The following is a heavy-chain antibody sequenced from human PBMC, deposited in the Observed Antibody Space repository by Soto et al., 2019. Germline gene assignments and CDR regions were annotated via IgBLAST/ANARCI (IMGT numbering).Heavy chain of an antibody. J-gene: IGHJ3*02. CDR3: ARDYRDDYAFDI. D-gene: IGHD3-16*01. CDR1: GGSVSNFY. V-gene: IGHV4-4*07. CDR2: IYTSGST. Sequence: SETMSLTCTVSGGSVSNFYWSWIRQPAGKGLEWIGRIYTSGSTNYNPSLKSRVTMSVDTSKNQFSLKLSSVTAADTAVYYCARDYRDDYAFDIWGQGTMVTVSS.